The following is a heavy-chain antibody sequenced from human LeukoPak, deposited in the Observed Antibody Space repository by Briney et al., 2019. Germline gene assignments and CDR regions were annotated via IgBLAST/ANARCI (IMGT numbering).Heavy chain of an antibody. D-gene: IGHD3-10*01. CDR2: IYYSGST. CDR1: GGSISSSSYY. V-gene: IGHV4-39*07. Sequence: SETLSLTCTVSGGSISSSSYYWGWIRQPPGKGLEWIGSIYYSGSTYYNPSLKSRVTISVDTSKNQFSLKLSSVTAADTAVYYCARGWEGGGLLWFGELFLETYYFDYWGQGTLVTVSS. CDR3: ARGWEGGGLLWFGELFLETYYFDY. J-gene: IGHJ4*02.